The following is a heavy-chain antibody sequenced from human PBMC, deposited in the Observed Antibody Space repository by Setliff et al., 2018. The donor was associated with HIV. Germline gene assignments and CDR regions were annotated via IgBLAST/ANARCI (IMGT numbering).Heavy chain of an antibody. CDR2: IYYSGST. V-gene: IGHV4-59*01. D-gene: IGHD5-18*01. J-gene: IGHJ6*02. CDR1: GGSIRNYY. Sequence: PSETLSLTCSVSGGSIRNYYWSWIRQPPGKGLEWIGNIYYSGSTSYNPSFKSRVTISVYTSNNQFSLDLSSMTAADTAVYYCARVQEDTVTYREYYGMDVWGQGTTVTVSS. CDR3: ARVQEDTVTYREYYGMDV.